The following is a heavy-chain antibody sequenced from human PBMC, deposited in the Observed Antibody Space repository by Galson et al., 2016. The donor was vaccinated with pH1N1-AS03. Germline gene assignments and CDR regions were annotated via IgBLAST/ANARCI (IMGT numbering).Heavy chain of an antibody. CDR1: GYLFTHYW. CDR3: ARHASPTILSYHFDS. Sequence: QSGAEVKQPGESLKISCKASGYLFTHYWIAWVRQMPGKGLEWMGIIYPSDYDARYSPSFQGQVTFSADKSTSTAYLHLTTLKAADSAIYYCARHASPTILSYHFDSWGRGTLVTVSS. D-gene: IGHD5-12*01. CDR2: IYPSDYDA. V-gene: IGHV5-51*01. J-gene: IGHJ4*02.